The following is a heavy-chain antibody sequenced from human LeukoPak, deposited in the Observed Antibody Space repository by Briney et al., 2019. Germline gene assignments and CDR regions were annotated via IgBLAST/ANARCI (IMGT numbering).Heavy chain of an antibody. CDR1: GFTFSDYY. Sequence: GGSLRLSCAASGFTFSDYYMSWIRQAPGKGLEWVAVISYDGSNKYYADSVKGRFTISRDNSKNTLYLQMNSLRAEDTAVYYCAKATTVVTPCDYWGQGTLVTVSS. D-gene: IGHD4-23*01. CDR2: ISYDGSNK. V-gene: IGHV3-30*18. CDR3: AKATTVVTPCDY. J-gene: IGHJ4*02.